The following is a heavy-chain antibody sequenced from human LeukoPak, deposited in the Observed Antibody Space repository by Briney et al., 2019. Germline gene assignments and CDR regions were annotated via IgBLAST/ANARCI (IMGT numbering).Heavy chain of an antibody. Sequence: GGSLRHSCAASGFTFSTSWMSWVRQAPGKGLEWVATINQDESKTYYVDSVRGRFTISRDNAKNSLYLQMNSLRADDTAVYFCAREYSSSARDYWGQGTLATVSS. V-gene: IGHV3-7*05. CDR1: GFTFSTSW. CDR2: INQDESKT. J-gene: IGHJ4*02. D-gene: IGHD6-6*01. CDR3: AREYSSSARDY.